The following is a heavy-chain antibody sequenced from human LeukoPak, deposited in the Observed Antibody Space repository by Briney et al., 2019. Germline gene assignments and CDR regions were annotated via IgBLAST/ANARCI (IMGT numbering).Heavy chain of an antibody. CDR1: GYTFTSYY. CDR3: ARGGKLLRFLEWYQKDWFDP. CDR2: INPSGGST. D-gene: IGHD3-3*01. J-gene: IGHJ5*02. Sequence: ASVKVPCKASGYTFTSYYMHWVRQAPGQGLEWMGIINPSGGSTSYAQKFQGRVTMTRDTSTSTVYMELSSLRSEDTAVYYCARGGKLLRFLEWYQKDWFDPWGQGTLVTVSS. V-gene: IGHV1-46*01.